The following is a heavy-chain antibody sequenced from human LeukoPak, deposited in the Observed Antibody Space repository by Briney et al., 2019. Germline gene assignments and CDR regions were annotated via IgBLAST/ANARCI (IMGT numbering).Heavy chain of an antibody. CDR2: IYPDDSDI. D-gene: IGHD3-22*01. Sequence: PGESLKISCQGSGYSFTSFWIAWVRQMPGKGLEWMGIIYPDDSDIRYSPSFQGQVTISADKSISAAYLQWSSLKASDAAMYYCARLHYYDSSAYYLYYFDYWGQGTLVTVSS. CDR3: ARLHYYDSSAYYLYYFDY. V-gene: IGHV5-51*01. J-gene: IGHJ4*02. CDR1: GYSFTSFW.